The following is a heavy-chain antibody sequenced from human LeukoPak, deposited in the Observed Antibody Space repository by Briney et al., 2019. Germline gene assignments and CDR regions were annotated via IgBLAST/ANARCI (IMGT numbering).Heavy chain of an antibody. CDR1: GFTFSSYA. D-gene: IGHD3-3*01. CDR2: ISGSGGST. CDR3: ITGDYDFWSGFYSPNHYFDY. J-gene: IGHJ4*02. Sequence: PGGSLRLSCAASGFTFSSYAMSWDRQAPGKGLEWVSAISGSGGSTYYADSVKGRFTISRDDSKNTLFLQMNSLKTEDTAVYYCITGDYDFWSGFYSPNHYFDYWGQGTLVTVSS. V-gene: IGHV3-23*01.